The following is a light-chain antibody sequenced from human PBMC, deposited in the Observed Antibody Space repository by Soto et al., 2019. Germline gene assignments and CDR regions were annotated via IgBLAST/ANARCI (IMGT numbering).Light chain of an antibody. J-gene: IGLJ2*01. Sequence: QSALTQPASVSGSPGQSITNSCTGTSNDVGNYNLVSCFQRHPGKVPKLMIYEGSKRPSGLSNRFSGSKSGNTASLTISGLQAKDEADYYCCSYAGGSTSLFGGGTKLTVL. CDR1: SNDVGNYNL. CDR2: EGS. V-gene: IGLV2-23*01. CDR3: CSYAGGSTSL.